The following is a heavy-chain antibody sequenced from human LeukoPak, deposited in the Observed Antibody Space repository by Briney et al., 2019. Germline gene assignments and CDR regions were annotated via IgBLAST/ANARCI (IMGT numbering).Heavy chain of an antibody. D-gene: IGHD6-6*01. CDR3: ARGGVPHSSSSDYYYGMDV. J-gene: IGHJ6*02. V-gene: IGHV4-59*01. CDR1: GGSISSYY. Sequence: SETLSLTCTVSGGSISSYYWSWIRQPPGKRLEWIGYIYYSGSTNYNPSLKSRVTISVDTSKNQFSLKLSSVTAADTAVYYCARGGVPHSSSSDYYYGMDVWGQGTTVTVSS. CDR2: IYYSGST.